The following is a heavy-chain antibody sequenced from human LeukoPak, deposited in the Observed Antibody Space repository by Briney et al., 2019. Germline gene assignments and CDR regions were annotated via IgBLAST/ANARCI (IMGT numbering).Heavy chain of an antibody. Sequence: GASVKVSCKASGYTFTSYGISWVRQAPGQGLEWMGWISAYNGNTNYAQKLQGRVTMTEDTSTDTAYMELSSLRSEDTAVYYCASAPPTRAYDAFDIWGQGTMVTVSS. J-gene: IGHJ3*02. CDR3: ASAPPTRAYDAFDI. CDR2: ISAYNGNT. D-gene: IGHD2-2*01. CDR1: GYTFTSYG. V-gene: IGHV1-18*01.